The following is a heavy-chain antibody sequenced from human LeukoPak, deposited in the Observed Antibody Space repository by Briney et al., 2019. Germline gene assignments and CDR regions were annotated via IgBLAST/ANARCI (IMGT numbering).Heavy chain of an antibody. CDR3: ARERGYSGYYDYYYMDV. CDR1: GGTFSNYA. CDR2: INPIFGSA. D-gene: IGHD5-12*01. J-gene: IGHJ6*03. Sequence: SVKVSCKASGGTFSNYAITWVRQAPGQGLEWMGGINPIFGSANYAQKFQGRVTITADESTSTAYMELSSLRSEDTAVYYCARERGYSGYYDYYYMDVWGKGTTVTISS. V-gene: IGHV1-69*13.